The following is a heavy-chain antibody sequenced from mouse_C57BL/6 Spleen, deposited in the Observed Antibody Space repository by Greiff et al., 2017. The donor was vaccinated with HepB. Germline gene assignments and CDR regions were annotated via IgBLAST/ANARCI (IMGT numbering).Heavy chain of an antibody. D-gene: IGHD3-1*01. Sequence: QVQLQQSGAELVRPGTSVKVSCKASGYAFTNYLIEWVKQRPGQGLEWIGVINPGSGGTNYNEKFKGKATLTADKSSSTAYMQLSSLTSEDSAVYFCARGGAFDDWGQGTTLTVSS. CDR3: ARGGAFDD. V-gene: IGHV1-54*01. CDR1: GYAFTNYL. J-gene: IGHJ2*01. CDR2: INPGSGGT.